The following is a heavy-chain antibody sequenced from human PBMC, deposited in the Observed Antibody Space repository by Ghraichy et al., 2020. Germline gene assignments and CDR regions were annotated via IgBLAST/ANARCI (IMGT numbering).Heavy chain of an antibody. V-gene: IGHV4-59*01. D-gene: IGHD2-21*01. Sequence: SETLSLTCTVSGGSITSYYWSWVRQPPGKGLEWIGYIYYSGITNYNPSLKSRVTISVDTSKNQLSLKLSSVTAADTAVYYCAKGHMDHRGWGQETLVTVSS. CDR2: IYYSGIT. J-gene: IGHJ4*02. CDR3: AKGHMDHRG. CDR1: GGSITSYY.